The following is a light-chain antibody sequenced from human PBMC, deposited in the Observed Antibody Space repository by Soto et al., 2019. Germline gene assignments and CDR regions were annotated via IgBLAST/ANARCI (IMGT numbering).Light chain of an antibody. Sequence: QSALTQPASVSGSPGQSITISCTGTSSDVGDYNYVSWYQQHPGKAPKVMIYDVSNRPSGVSNRFSGSKSGNTASLTISGLQAGDEADYYCSSYTSSSTLVFGTGTNVTV. V-gene: IGLV2-14*01. CDR2: DVS. J-gene: IGLJ1*01. CDR3: SSYTSSSTLV. CDR1: SSDVGDYNY.